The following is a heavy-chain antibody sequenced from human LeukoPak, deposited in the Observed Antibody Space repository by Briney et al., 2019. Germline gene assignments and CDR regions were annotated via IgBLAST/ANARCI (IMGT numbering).Heavy chain of an antibody. D-gene: IGHD3-3*01. CDR2: INHSGST. Sequence: SETLSLTCAVYGGSFSGYYWSWIRQPPGKGLEWIGEINHSGSTNYNPSLKSRVTISVDTSKNQFSLKLSSVTAADTAVYYCARARGKYYDFWSGYPSAPDYWGQGTLVTVSS. V-gene: IGHV4-34*01. CDR1: GGSFSGYY. CDR3: ARARGKYYDFWSGYPSAPDY. J-gene: IGHJ4*02.